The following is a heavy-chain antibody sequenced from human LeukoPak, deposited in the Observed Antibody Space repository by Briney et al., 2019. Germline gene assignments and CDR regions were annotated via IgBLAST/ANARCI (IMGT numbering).Heavy chain of an antibody. CDR2: IYYSGST. Sequence: PSETLSLTCTVSGGSISSNSFYWGWIRQPPGKGLEWIGSIYYSGSTYYNPSLKSRVTISVDTSKNQFSLKLSSVTAADTAVYYCARRSAPIYCSYASCYEIDYWGQGTLVTVSS. CDR3: ARRSAPIYCSYASCYEIDY. V-gene: IGHV4-39*07. D-gene: IGHD2-2*01. CDR1: GGSISSNSFY. J-gene: IGHJ4*02.